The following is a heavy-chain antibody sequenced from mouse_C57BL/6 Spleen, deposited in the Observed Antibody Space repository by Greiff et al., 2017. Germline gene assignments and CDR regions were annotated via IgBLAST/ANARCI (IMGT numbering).Heavy chain of an antibody. CDR2: IYPRSGNT. J-gene: IGHJ3*01. Sequence: QVQLQQSGAELARPGASVKLSCKASGYTFTSYGISWVKQRTGQGLEWIGEIYPRSGNTYYNEKFKGKATLTADKSASTAYMELRSLTSEDSAVYVCARHYGSNEAWFAYWGQGTLVTVSA. D-gene: IGHD1-1*01. CDR3: ARHYGSNEAWFAY. V-gene: IGHV1-81*01. CDR1: GYTFTSYG.